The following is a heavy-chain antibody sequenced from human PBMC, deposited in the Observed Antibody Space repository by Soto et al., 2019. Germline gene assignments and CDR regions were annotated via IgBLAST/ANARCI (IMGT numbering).Heavy chain of an antibody. D-gene: IGHD6-19*01. CDR3: ASAQLAVARWGS. J-gene: IGHJ5*02. CDR1: GGSINSNYF. V-gene: IGHV4-39*01. CDR2: IYYGGNT. Sequence: SETLSLTCAVSGGSINSNYFWGWIRQPPGRGLEWIGSIYYGGNTYYNPSLKSRVTISADLSKNQFSLNLNSVTAADTAVYYCASAQLAVARWGSWGQGTLVTVSS.